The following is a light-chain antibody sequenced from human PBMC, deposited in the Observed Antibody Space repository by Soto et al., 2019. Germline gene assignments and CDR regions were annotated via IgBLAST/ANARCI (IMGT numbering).Light chain of an antibody. CDR2: QDS. CDR1: ALAKQI. J-gene: IGLJ2*01. Sequence: SYELTQPPSVSVSPGQTARIICSGDALAKQIAYWYQQKPGQAPVLVIYQDSERPSGILERFSGSNSGKTVTLTISGVQAEDEADYYCQSADSSGSYRVFGGGTKLTVL. V-gene: IGLV3-25*03. CDR3: QSADSSGSYRV.